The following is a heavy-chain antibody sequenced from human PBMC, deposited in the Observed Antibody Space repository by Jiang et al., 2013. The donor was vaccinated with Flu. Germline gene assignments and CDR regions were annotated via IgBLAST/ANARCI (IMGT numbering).Heavy chain of an antibody. CDR2: GST. J-gene: IGHJ4*02. D-gene: IGHD3-9*01. CDR3: ARDPLYDILTGYPFDY. Sequence: GSTSYAQKFQGXVTMTRDTSTSTVYMELSSLRSEDTAVYYCARDPLYDILTGYPFDYWGQGTLVTVSS. V-gene: IGHV1-46*03.